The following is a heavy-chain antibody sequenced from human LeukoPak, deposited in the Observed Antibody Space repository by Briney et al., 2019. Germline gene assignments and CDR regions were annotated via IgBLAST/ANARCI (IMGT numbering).Heavy chain of an antibody. Sequence: ASVKVSCKVSGYTLTELSMHWVRQAPGKGLEWMGGFDPEDGETIYAQKFQGRVTMTEDTSTDTAYMELSSLRSEDTAVYYCATGGSGYPYYFDYWGQGTLLTVSS. CDR1: GYTLTELS. J-gene: IGHJ4*02. CDR2: FDPEDGET. V-gene: IGHV1-24*01. D-gene: IGHD3-22*01. CDR3: ATGGSGYPYYFDY.